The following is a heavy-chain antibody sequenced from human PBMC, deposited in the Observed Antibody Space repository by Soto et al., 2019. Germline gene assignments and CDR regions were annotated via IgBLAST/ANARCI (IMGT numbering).Heavy chain of an antibody. CDR3: VKRRSAVVVASTY. CDR1: GFTFSSYA. V-gene: IGHV3-23*01. D-gene: IGHD2-15*01. Sequence: PGGSLRLSCASSGFTFSSYAMSWVRQAPGKGLEWVSAISGSGGSTYYADSVKGRFTISRDNSKNTLYLQMNSLRAEDTAVYYCVKRRSAVVVASTYWGQGTLVTVSS. J-gene: IGHJ4*02. CDR2: ISGSGGST.